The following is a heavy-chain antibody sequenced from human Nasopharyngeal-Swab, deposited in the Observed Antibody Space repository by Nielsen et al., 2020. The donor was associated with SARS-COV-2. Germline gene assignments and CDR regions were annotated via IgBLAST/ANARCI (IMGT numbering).Heavy chain of an antibody. V-gene: IGHV1-69*04. Sequence: VKVSCKASGGPFSSYAISWVRQAPGQGLEWMGRIIPILGIANYAQKFQGRVTITADKSTSTAYMELSSLRSEDTAVYYCAREGGTRDGFDPWGQGTLVTVSS. CDR1: GGPFSSYA. CDR3: AREGGTRDGFDP. J-gene: IGHJ5*02. CDR2: IIPILGIA. D-gene: IGHD2-15*01.